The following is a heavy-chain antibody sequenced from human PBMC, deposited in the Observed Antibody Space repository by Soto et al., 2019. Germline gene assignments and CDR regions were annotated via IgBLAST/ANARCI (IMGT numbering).Heavy chain of an antibody. CDR3: AKDRHYGSGTYSDSYLDY. V-gene: IGHV3-23*01. CDR2: ISGSGGTT. CDR1: GFTFNSYA. D-gene: IGHD3-10*01. J-gene: IGHJ4*02. Sequence: EVQLLESGGGLVQPGGALRLSCGGSGFTFNSYAMTWVRQAPGKGLEWVSAISGSGGTTYYENSVKGRFTISRDQAKDTLYLQMNSLRAEDPAIYYCAKDRHYGSGTYSDSYLDYWGQGTLVTVSS.